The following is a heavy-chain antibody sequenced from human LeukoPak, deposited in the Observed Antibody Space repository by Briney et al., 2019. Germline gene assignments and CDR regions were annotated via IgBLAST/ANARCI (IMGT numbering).Heavy chain of an antibody. CDR2: IYHSGST. J-gene: IGHJ3*02. D-gene: IGHD2-2*01. CDR1: GGSISSGGYY. V-gene: IGHV4-30-2*01. CDR3: ARDSGSRVVPAALDAFDI. Sequence: SETLSLTCTVSGGSISSGGYYWSWIRQPPGKGLEWIGYIYHSGSTYYNPSLKSRVTISVDRSKNQFSLKLSSVTAADTAVYYCARDSGSRVVPAALDAFDIWGQGTMVTVSS.